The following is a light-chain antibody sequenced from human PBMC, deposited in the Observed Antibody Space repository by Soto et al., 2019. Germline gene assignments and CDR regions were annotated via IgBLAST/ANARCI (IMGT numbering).Light chain of an antibody. CDR2: WAS. CDR1: QSVLYSTNSKNY. Sequence: DIVMTQSPDSLAVSLGERATINCKSGQSVLYSTNSKNYLACYQQKPGQPPKLLISWASTRESGVPDRFNGSGSGTDFTLTISSLQAEDVAVYYCQQYYNTQTFGQGTKLEIK. J-gene: IGKJ2*01. CDR3: QQYYNTQT. V-gene: IGKV4-1*01.